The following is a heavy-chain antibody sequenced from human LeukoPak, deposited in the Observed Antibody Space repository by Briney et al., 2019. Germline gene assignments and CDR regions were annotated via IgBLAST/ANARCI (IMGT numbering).Heavy chain of an antibody. CDR3: ARGAVGATSTGAFDI. D-gene: IGHD1-26*01. J-gene: IGHJ3*02. V-gene: IGHV3-33*08. CDR2: IWYDGSNK. Sequence: GGSLRLSCAASGFTFSSYSMNWVRQAPGKGLEWVAAIWYDGSNKYYADSVKGRFTISRDNSKNTLYLQMNSLRAEDTAVYYCARGAVGATSTGAFDIWGQGTMVTVSS. CDR1: GFTFSSYS.